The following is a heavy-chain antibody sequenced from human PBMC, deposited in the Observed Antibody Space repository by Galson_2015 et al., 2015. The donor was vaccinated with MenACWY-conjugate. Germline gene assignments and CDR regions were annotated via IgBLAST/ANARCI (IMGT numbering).Heavy chain of an antibody. V-gene: IGHV3-23*01. Sequence: SLRLSCAASGFTFNSYAMNRVRQAPGQGLAWVAGIVSSGGDTNYADSVKGRFTISRDNAKNTLYLHMSSLRAEDTALYYCAKDSGSSGWYYFDSWGQGAPVTVSS. CDR3: AKDSGSSGWYYFDS. CDR1: GFTFNSYA. J-gene: IGHJ4*02. D-gene: IGHD6-19*01. CDR2: IVSSGGDT.